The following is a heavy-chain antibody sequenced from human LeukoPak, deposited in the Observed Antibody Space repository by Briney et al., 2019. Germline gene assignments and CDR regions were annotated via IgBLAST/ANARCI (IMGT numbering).Heavy chain of an antibody. CDR3: ARGRHSGYEGGSDY. V-gene: IGHV3-74*01. CDR1: GFTFSNYW. Sequence: GGSLRLSCAASGFTFSNYWMHWVRQAPGKGLVWVSRIKTDGSATNYADPEKGRFTISRDNAKNTLYLQMNNLRAEDTGIYYCARGRHSGYEGGSDYWGQGTLVTVSS. J-gene: IGHJ4*02. CDR2: IKTDGSAT. D-gene: IGHD5-12*01.